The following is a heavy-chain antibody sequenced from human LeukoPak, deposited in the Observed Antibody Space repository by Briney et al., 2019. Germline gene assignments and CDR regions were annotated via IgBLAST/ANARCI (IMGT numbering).Heavy chain of an antibody. CDR1: GLTFNINY. D-gene: IGHD3-10*01. CDR2: IYSGGST. J-gene: IGHJ4*02. CDR3: ARDGIAGRFGEYSDY. Sequence: GVSLRLLCGASGLTFNINYMSWVREPPGKGLERGSVIYSGGSTYYADSVKGRFTISRDNSKNTLYLQMNSLRAEDTAVYYCARDGIAGRFGEYSDYWGQGTLVTVSS. V-gene: IGHV3-66*02.